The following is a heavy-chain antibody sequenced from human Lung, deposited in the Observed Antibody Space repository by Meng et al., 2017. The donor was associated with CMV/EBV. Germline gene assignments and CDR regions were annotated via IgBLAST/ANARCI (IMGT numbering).Heavy chain of an antibody. CDR1: GFTFSSYG. J-gene: IGHJ6*02. CDR2: IWYDGSNK. CDR3: AKDHLITIYWGGMDV. D-gene: IGHD3-3*01. Sequence: GESLKISCAAFGFTFSSYGMHWVRQAPGKGLEWVAVIWYDGSNKYYADSVKGRFTISRDNSKNTLYLQMNSLRAEDTAVYYCAKDHLITIYWGGMDVWGQGXTVTVSS. V-gene: IGHV3-33*06.